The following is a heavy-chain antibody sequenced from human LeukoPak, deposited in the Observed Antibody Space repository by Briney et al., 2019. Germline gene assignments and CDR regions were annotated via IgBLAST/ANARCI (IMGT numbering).Heavy chain of an antibody. D-gene: IGHD6-19*01. J-gene: IGHJ4*02. CDR3: AVIAVAGRSVDY. Sequence: SETLSLTCTVSGGSISSYYWSWIRQPPGKGLEWIGYIYYSGSTNYNPSLKSRVTISVDTSKNQFSLKLSSVTAADTAVYYCAVIAVAGRSVDYWGQGTLVTVSS. V-gene: IGHV4-59*01. CDR1: GGSISSYY. CDR2: IYYSGST.